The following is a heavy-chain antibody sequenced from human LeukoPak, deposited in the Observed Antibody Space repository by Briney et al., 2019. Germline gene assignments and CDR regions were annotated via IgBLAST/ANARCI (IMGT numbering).Heavy chain of an antibody. CDR3: ATSRGGGYYDFWSGFNY. Sequence: GESLKISCKGSGYSFTTHWIGWVRQMPGKGLEWMGRIDPSDSYTNYSPSFQGHVTISADKSISTAYLQWSSLKASDTAMYYCATSRGGGYYDFWSGFNYWGQGTLVIVSS. D-gene: IGHD3-3*01. CDR1: GYSFTTHW. V-gene: IGHV5-10-1*01. J-gene: IGHJ4*02. CDR2: IDPSDSYT.